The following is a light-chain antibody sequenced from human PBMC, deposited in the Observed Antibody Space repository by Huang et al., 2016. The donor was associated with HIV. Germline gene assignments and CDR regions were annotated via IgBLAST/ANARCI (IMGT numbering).Light chain of an antibody. J-gene: IGKJ2*01. CDR3: QQSDRTPRT. CDR2: ASI. Sequence: DIQMTQSPSSLSAFIGDRVIISCRASQNISRYLHWYQQKPGKAPKLLIYASISLQGGVPSTFSGSGSGTDFTLTITNLQPEDSATYYCQQSDRTPRTFGQGTKLEIK. V-gene: IGKV1-39*01. CDR1: QNISRY.